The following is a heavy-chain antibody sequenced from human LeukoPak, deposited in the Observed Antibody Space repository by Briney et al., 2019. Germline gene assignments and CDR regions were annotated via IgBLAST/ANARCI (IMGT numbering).Heavy chain of an antibody. CDR1: GFTFSSYA. V-gene: IGHV3-30-3*01. CDR2: ISYDGSNK. D-gene: IGHD6-19*01. J-gene: IGHJ5*02. Sequence: GRSLRLSCAASGFTFSSYAMHWVRQAPGKGLEWVAVISYDGSNKYYADSVKGRFTISRDNSKNTLYLQMNSLRAEDTAVYYCARDRSSGWYNWFDPWGQGTLVTVSS. CDR3: ARDRSSGWYNWFDP.